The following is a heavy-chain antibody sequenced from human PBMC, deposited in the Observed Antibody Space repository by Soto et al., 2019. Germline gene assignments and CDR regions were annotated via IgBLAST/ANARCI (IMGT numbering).Heavy chain of an antibody. J-gene: IGHJ4*02. Sequence: QVQLQESGPGLVKPSETLSLTCTVSGGSISSYYWSWIRQPPGKGLEWIGYIYYSGSTNYNPSLKSRVTISVDPSKNLFSLKLSLVTAAETAVYYCARRYGGSIDYWGQGTLVTVSS. CDR3: ARRYGGSIDY. D-gene: IGHD2-15*01. CDR1: GGSISSYY. CDR2: IYYSGST. V-gene: IGHV4-59*08.